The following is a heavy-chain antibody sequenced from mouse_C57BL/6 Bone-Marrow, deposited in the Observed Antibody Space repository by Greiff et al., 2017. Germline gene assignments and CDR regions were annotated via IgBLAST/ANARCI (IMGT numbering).Heavy chain of an antibody. CDR3: ARRWDGFDY. CDR1: GYTFTDYN. V-gene: IGHV1-18*01. CDR2: INPNNGGT. Sequence: EVQLQESGPELVKPGASVQIPCKASGYTFTDYNMDWVKQSHGKSLEWIGDINPNNGGTIYNQKFKGKATLTVDKSSSTAYMELRSLTSEDTAVYYCARRWDGFDYWGQGTTLTVSS. D-gene: IGHD4-1*01. J-gene: IGHJ2*01.